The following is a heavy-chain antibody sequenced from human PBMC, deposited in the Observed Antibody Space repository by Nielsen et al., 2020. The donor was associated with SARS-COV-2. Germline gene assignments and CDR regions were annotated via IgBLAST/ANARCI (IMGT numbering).Heavy chain of an antibody. CDR1: GFTFSSYA. CDR2: ISYDGSNK. D-gene: IGHD3-10*01. V-gene: IGHV3-30*04. J-gene: IGHJ4*02. Sequence: GESLKISCAASGFTFSSYAMHWVRQAPGKGLEWVAVISYDGSNKYYADSVKGRFTISRDNSKNTLYLQMNSLRAEDTAVYYCARQNYYGSGSRFDYWGQGTLVTVSS. CDR3: ARQNYYGSGSRFDY.